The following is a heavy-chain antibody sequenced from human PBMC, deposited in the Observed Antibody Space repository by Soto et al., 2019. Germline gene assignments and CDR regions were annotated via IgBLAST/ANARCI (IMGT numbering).Heavy chain of an antibody. J-gene: IGHJ4*02. Sequence: QVQLVQSGAEVKKPGASVKVSCKASGYTFTSYGISWVRQAPGQGLEWMGWISAYNGNTNYAQKLQGIVILTTDTSTSTAYMELRSLRSDDTAVYYCARGYSSGWYGSGLDYWGQGTLVTVSS. D-gene: IGHD6-19*01. CDR2: ISAYNGNT. CDR3: ARGYSSGWYGSGLDY. CDR1: GYTFTSYG. V-gene: IGHV1-18*01.